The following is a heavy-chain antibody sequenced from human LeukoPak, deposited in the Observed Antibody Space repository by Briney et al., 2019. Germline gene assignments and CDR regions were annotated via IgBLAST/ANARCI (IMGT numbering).Heavy chain of an antibody. V-gene: IGHV3-9*01. CDR3: AKDSLFGRNWGSSLDY. D-gene: IGHD7-27*01. CDR1: GFTFDDYA. CDR2: ISWNSGSI. Sequence: GGSLRLSCAASGFTFDDYAMHWVRQAPGKGLEWVSGISWNSGSIGYADSVKGRFTISRDNAKNSLYLQMNSLRAEDTALYYCAKDSLFGRNWGSSLDYWGQGTLVTVSS. J-gene: IGHJ4*02.